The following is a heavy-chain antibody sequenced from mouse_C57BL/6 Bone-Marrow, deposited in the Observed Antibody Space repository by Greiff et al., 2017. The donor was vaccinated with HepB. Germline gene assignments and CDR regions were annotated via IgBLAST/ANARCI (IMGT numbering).Heavy chain of an antibody. D-gene: IGHD3-2*02. CDR1: GYTFTDYY. CDR3: ARLRQLRSHFDY. Sequence: EVQLQQSGPELVKPGASVKISCKASGYTFTDYYMNWVKQSHGKSLEWIGDINPNNGGTSYNQKFKGKATLTVDKSASTAYMELRSLTSEDSAVYYCARLRQLRSHFDYWGQGTTLTVSS. J-gene: IGHJ2*01. CDR2: INPNNGGT. V-gene: IGHV1-26*01.